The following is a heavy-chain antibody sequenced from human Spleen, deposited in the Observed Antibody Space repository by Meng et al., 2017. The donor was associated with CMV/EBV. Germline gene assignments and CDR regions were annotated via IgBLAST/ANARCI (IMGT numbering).Heavy chain of an antibody. D-gene: IGHD2-2*01. Sequence: ASVKVSCKASGYTFTGHFMHWVRQAPGQGLEWMGWIHPNTGGTNYAQKFQGRVTMTRDTSISTAYMELSRLRSDDTAVYYCARMGYCSSTSCSDIPEYFQHWGQGTQVTVSS. J-gene: IGHJ1*01. CDR1: GYTFTGHF. CDR2: IHPNTGGT. V-gene: IGHV1-2*02. CDR3: ARMGYCSSTSCSDIPEYFQH.